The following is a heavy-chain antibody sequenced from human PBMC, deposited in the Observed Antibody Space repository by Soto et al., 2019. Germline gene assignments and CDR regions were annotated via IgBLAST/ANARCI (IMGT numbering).Heavy chain of an antibody. CDR3: ARTKYSSGWYGGFDY. V-gene: IGHV3-33*01. Sequence: QVQLVESGGGVVQPGRYLRLACAASGFTFSSYGMHWVRQAPGKGLEWVAVIWYDGSNKYYADSVKGRFTISRDNSKNPLYLQMNSLRAEDTAVYYCARTKYSSGWYGGFDYWGQGTLVNVSA. D-gene: IGHD6-19*01. CDR1: GFTFSSYG. CDR2: IWYDGSNK. J-gene: IGHJ4*02.